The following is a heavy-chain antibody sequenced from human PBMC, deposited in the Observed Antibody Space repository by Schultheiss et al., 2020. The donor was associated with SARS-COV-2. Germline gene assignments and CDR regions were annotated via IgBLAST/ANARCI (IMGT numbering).Heavy chain of an antibody. Sequence: GESLKISCAASGFTFSTYAMHWVRQAPGKGLEFVSAISSDGGSTFYASSVKGRFAISRDNSKNTLYLQMNSLRAEDTAVYYCAKGGSSRDYWGQGTLVTVSS. D-gene: IGHD6-6*01. CDR3: AKGGSSRDY. CDR2: ISSDGGST. J-gene: IGHJ4*02. V-gene: IGHV3-64*01. CDR1: GFTFSTYA.